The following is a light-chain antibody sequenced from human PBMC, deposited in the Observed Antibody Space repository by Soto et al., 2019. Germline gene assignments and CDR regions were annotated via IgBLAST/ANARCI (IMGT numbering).Light chain of an antibody. CDR3: MIWYSSAWV. V-gene: IGLV5-45*03. J-gene: IGLJ3*02. CDR1: SGINVGTYR. CDR2: YNSDSDK. Sequence: QLVLTQPSSLSASPGASVSLTCALRSGINVGTYRIHWYHQKPGSPPQFLLRYNSDSDKKKCSGVPSRFSGFKDASDNAGNCLISGRQSEDEDDYYCMIWYSSAWVFCWGTKLTVL.